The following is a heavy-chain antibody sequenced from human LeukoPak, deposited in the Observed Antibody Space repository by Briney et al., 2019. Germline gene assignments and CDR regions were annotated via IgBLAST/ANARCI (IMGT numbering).Heavy chain of an antibody. CDR1: GFTFSSYA. Sequence: GGSLRLSCAASGFTFSSYAMSWVRQAPGKGLEWVSAISGSGGSTYYADSVKGRFTISRDNSKNTLYLQMNSLRAEDTAVYYCAKSVYCGGDCYRYFDYWGQGTLVTVSS. D-gene: IGHD2-21*02. CDR2: ISGSGGST. CDR3: AKSVYCGGDCYRYFDY. V-gene: IGHV3-23*01. J-gene: IGHJ4*02.